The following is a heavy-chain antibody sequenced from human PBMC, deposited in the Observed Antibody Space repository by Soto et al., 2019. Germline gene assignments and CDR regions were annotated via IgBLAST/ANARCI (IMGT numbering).Heavy chain of an antibody. D-gene: IGHD2-2*02. CDR2: INPNSGGT. CDR3: ARNEAECSSTSCYTFPYYYYYGMDV. Sequence: ASVKVSCKASGYTFTGYYMHWVRQAPGQGLEWMGWINPNSGGTNYAQKFQGWVTMTRDTSISTAYMELSRLRSDDTAVYYCARNEAECSSTSCYTFPYYYYYGMDVWGQGTTVTVSS. CDR1: GYTFTGYY. J-gene: IGHJ6*02. V-gene: IGHV1-2*04.